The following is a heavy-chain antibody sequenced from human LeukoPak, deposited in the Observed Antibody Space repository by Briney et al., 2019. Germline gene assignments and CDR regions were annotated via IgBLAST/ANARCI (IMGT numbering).Heavy chain of an antibody. V-gene: IGHV1-69*05. CDR2: IIPIFGTA. D-gene: IGHD2-15*01. CDR3: ARGPSAYCSGGSCYSGSAWFDP. J-gene: IGHJ5*02. CDR1: GGTFSSYA. Sequence: SVKVSCKASGGTFSSYAISWVRQAPGQGLEWMGGIIPIFGTANYAQKFQGRVTMTRNTSISTAYMELSSLRSEDTAVYYCARGPSAYCSGGSCYSGSAWFDPWGQGTLVTVSS.